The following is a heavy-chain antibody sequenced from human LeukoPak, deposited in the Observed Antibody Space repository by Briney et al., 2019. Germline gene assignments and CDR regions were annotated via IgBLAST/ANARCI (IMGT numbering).Heavy chain of an antibody. CDR1: GGSFSGYY. CDR3: ASRVRRAVTTRQGAFDI. D-gene: IGHD4-17*01. CDR2: INHSGST. Sequence: SETLSLTCAVYGGSFSGYYWSWIRQPPGKGLEWIGEINHSGSTNYNPSLKSRATISVDTSKNQFSLKLSSVTAADTAVYYCASRVRRAVTTRQGAFDIWGQGTMVTVSS. J-gene: IGHJ3*02. V-gene: IGHV4-34*01.